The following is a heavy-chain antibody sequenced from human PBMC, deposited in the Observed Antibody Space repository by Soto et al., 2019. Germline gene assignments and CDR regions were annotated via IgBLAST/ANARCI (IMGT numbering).Heavy chain of an antibody. CDR2: ISWNSGSI. CDR1: GFTFDDYA. Sequence: EVQLVESGGGLVQPGRSLRLSCAASGFTFDDYAMHWVRQAPGKGLEWVSGISWNSGSIGYADSVKGRFTISRDNAKNFLYLQMNSLRAEDTALYYCAKDVSSSWSPFSYGMDVWGQGTTVTVSS. V-gene: IGHV3-9*01. J-gene: IGHJ6*02. D-gene: IGHD6-13*01. CDR3: AKDVSSSWSPFSYGMDV.